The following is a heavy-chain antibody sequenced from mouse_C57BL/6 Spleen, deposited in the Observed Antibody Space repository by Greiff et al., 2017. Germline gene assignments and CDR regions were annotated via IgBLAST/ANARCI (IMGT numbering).Heavy chain of an antibody. CDR2: ISYSGST. CDR1: GYSITSGYD. Sequence: EVQLKESGPGMVKPSQSLSLTCTVTGYSITSGYDWHWIRHFPGNKLEWMGYISYSGSTNYNPSLKSRISITHDTSKNHFFLKLNSVTTEDTATYYCARGDYGVYFDVWGTGTTVTVSS. V-gene: IGHV3-1*01. D-gene: IGHD1-1*01. CDR3: ARGDYGVYFDV. J-gene: IGHJ1*03.